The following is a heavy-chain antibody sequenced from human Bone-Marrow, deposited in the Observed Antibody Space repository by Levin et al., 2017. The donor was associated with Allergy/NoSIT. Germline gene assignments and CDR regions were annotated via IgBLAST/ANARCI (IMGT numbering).Heavy chain of an antibody. V-gene: IGHV3-21*01. CDR2: ISGSSSYI. J-gene: IGHJ4*02. D-gene: IGHD6-19*01. Sequence: GESLKISCAASGFTFSIYNMNWVRQTPGKGLEWVSSISGSSSYIYYADSVKGRFTISRDNARKSLYLQMNSLGAEDTALYYCARDSGWGFDYWGQGTPVTVSS. CDR1: GFTFSIYN. CDR3: ARDSGWGFDY.